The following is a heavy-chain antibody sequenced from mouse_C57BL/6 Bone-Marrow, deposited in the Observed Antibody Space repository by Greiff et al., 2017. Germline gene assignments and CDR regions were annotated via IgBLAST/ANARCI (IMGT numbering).Heavy chain of an antibody. D-gene: IGHD1-1*01. V-gene: IGHV1-26*01. J-gene: IGHJ1*03. CDR1: GYTFTDYY. CDR2: INPNNGGT. CDR3: ARDYYGSSYWYYDV. Sequence: EVQLQQSGPELVKPGASVKISCKASGYTFTDYYMNWVKQSHGKSLEWIGDINPNNGGTSYNQKFKGKATLTVAKSSSTAYMELRSLTSEDSAVYYCARDYYGSSYWYYDVWGTGTTVTVSS.